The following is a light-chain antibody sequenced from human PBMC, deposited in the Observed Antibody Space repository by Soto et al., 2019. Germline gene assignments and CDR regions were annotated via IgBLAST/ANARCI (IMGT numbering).Light chain of an antibody. CDR1: ESVRGY. Sequence: EIVLTQSPATLSLSPGERATLSCRASESVRGYLAWYQQKPGRAPRLLIHDASNRATGIPVRFSGSGSETDFTLTISSLEPEDSAVYYCQQRYNWPGTFGQGTKVDIK. V-gene: IGKV3-11*01. CDR3: QQRYNWPGT. CDR2: DAS. J-gene: IGKJ1*01.